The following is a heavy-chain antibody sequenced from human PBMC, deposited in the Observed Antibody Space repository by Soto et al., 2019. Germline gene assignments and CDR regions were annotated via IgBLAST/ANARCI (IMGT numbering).Heavy chain of an antibody. CDR2: IWYDGSNK. CDR1: GFTFSSYG. J-gene: IGHJ6*02. Sequence: QVQLVESGGGVVQPGRSLRLSCAASGFTFSSYGMHWVRQAPGKGLEWVAVIWYDGSNKYYADSVKGRFTISRDNSKNTLYLQMNSLRAEDTDVYYCARDCPRMDVWGQGTTVTVSS. V-gene: IGHV3-33*01. CDR3: ARDCPRMDV.